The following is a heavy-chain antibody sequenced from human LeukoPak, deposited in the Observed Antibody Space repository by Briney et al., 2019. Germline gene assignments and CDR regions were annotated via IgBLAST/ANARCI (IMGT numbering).Heavy chain of an antibody. CDR2: INHNGDVN. D-gene: IGHD3-16*01. V-gene: IGHV3-7*03. J-gene: IGHJ6*02. Sequence: GSLRLSCAASGFTFSSYWMNWARQAPGKGLEWVASINHNGDVNYYVDSVKGRFTISRDNAKNSLYLQMSNLRAEDTAVYFCARGGGLDVWGQGATVTVSS. CDR3: ARGGGLDV. CDR1: GFTFSSYW.